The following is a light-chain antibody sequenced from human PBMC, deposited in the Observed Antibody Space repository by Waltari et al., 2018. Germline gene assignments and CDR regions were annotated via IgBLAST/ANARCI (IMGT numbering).Light chain of an antibody. CDR2: EVT. Sequence: QSGLTQPVSVSGSPGQSITISCTGPSSYGGKYNLVPWYQQYPGKAPKLMVYEVTRRSSGVSDRFSGSKSGNTASLTIYGLQSEDEADYYCCSYAGLGIYVFGTGTKVTVL. CDR1: SSYGGKYNL. V-gene: IGLV2-23*02. CDR3: CSYAGLGIYV. J-gene: IGLJ1*01.